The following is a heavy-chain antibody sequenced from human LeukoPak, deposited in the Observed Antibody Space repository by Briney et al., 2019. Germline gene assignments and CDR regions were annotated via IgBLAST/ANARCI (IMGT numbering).Heavy chain of an antibody. CDR2: INRPPDST. CDR3: AKVHGVPY. Sequence: GGSLRLSCAASGFTFSSSAMSWVRQAPGKGLEWVSGINRPPDSTFAADSVKGRFTISRDNSKNTLYLQMNSLRVEDTALYYCAKVHGVPYWGQGTLVTVSS. J-gene: IGHJ4*02. V-gene: IGHV3-23*01. D-gene: IGHD1-1*01. CDR1: GFTFSSSA.